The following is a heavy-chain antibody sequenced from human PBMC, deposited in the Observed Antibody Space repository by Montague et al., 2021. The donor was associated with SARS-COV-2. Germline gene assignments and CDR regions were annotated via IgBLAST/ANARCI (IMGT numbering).Heavy chain of an antibody. D-gene: IGHD6-13*01. Sequence: SETLSLTCTVSGGSISSSSYYWGWIRQPPGKGLEWIGSIYYSGSTYYNPSLKSRVTISVDTSKNQFSLKLSSVTAADTAVCYCARLLSWIAAAGTIHYFDYWGQGTLVTVSS. CDR1: GGSISSSSYY. CDR2: IYYSGST. J-gene: IGHJ4*02. V-gene: IGHV4-39*01. CDR3: ARLLSWIAAAGTIHYFDY.